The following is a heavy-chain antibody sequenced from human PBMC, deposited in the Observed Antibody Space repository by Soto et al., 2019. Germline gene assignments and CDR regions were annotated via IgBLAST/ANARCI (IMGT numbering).Heavy chain of an antibody. CDR2: MNPNSGNT. J-gene: IGHJ6*03. V-gene: IGHV1-8*01. CDR3: AREHKSWSDYYYYYYMDV. Sequence: PSVKVSCKASGYTFTSYDINWVRQATGQGLEWMGWMNPNSGNTGYAQKFQGRVTMTRNTSISTAYMELSSLRSEDTAVYYCAREHKSWSDYYYYYYMDVWGKGTTVTVSS. CDR1: GYTFTSYD. D-gene: IGHD6-13*01.